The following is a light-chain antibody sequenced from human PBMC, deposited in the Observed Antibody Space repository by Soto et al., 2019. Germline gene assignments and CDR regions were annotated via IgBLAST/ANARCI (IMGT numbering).Light chain of an antibody. CDR1: SSDVGGYNY. V-gene: IGLV2-14*01. J-gene: IGLJ2*01. Sequence: QSALTQPASVCGSAGQSITISCTGTSSDVGGYNYVSWYQQHPGKAPKRMIYDVSNRPSGVSNRFSGSKSGNTASLTISGLQAEDEADYYCSSYTSSSTLGVFGGGTKLTVL. CDR3: SSYTSSSTLGV. CDR2: DVS.